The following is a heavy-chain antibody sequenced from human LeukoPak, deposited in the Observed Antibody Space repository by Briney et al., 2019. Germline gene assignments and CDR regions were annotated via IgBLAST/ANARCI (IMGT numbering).Heavy chain of an antibody. V-gene: IGHV3-30*01. CDR2: ITYDGSTK. D-gene: IGHD6-13*01. CDR1: GFTFSSYA. CDR3: ARAPGRRSTAAGSYYYYYYMDV. J-gene: IGHJ6*03. Sequence: PGRSLTLSCAASGFTFSSYAMRWVRQAPGKGLEWVAGITYDGSTKYYPASVKGGFTISRDKSKNTLYLPMNSLRAEDTAVYYCARAPGRRSTAAGSYYYYYYMDVWGKGTTVTVSS.